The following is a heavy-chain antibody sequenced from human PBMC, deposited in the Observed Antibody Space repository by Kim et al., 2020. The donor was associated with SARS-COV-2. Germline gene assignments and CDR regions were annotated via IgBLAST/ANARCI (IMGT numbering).Heavy chain of an antibody. J-gene: IGHJ4*02. CDR3: ARGEGFLIDY. CDR2: IKHDGTEK. V-gene: IGHV3-7*01. Sequence: GGSLRLSCAASGFTFSNSWMNWVRQAPGKGLEWVASIKHDGTEKYYVDSAQGRFTVSRYNDKDAQYLQMNMRRIEHKAVYYCARGEGFLIDYWGQGTLVTVSS. CDR1: GFTFSNSW. D-gene: IGHD2-8*01.